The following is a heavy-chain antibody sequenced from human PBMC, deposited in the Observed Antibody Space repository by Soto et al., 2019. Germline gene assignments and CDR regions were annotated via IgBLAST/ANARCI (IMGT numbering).Heavy chain of an antibody. J-gene: IGHJ4*02. Sequence: QLQLQESGPGLVKPSETLSLTCTVSGGSISSSSYYWGWIRQPPGKGLEWIGSIYYSGSTYYNPSPTSRVTISVDTSKNQFSLKLSSVTAADTAAYYCARLLDMAYYFDYWGQGTLVTVSS. D-gene: IGHD1-1*01. CDR2: IYYSGST. CDR1: GGSISSSSYY. CDR3: ARLLDMAYYFDY. V-gene: IGHV4-39*01.